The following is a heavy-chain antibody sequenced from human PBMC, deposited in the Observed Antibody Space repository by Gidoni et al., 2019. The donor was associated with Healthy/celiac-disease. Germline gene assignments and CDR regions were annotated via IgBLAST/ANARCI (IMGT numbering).Heavy chain of an antibody. J-gene: IGHJ6*03. Sequence: QVQLQESGPGLVKPSQTLSLTCTVPGGSISSGSSYWSWIRQPAGTGLEWLGRIYTSGSTNYNPSLKSRVTISVDTSKNQFSLKLSSVTAADTAVYYCAREPTSDYYYYYYMDVWGKGTTVTVSS. V-gene: IGHV4-61*02. CDR1: GGSISSGSSY. D-gene: IGHD3-16*01. CDR2: IYTSGST. CDR3: AREPTSDYYYYYYMDV.